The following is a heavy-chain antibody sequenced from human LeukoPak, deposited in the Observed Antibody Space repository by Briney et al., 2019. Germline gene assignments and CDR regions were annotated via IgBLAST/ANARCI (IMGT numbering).Heavy chain of an antibody. CDR3: AGHHPRNTVDF. V-gene: IGHV4-34*01. Sequence: SETLSLTCAVYGGSFSGYYWSWIRRPPGKGLEWIGEINHSGNTNYNPSLKSRVTISVDTSKNQFSLKLSSVTAADTAVYYCAGHHPRNTVDFWGQGTLVTVSS. D-gene: IGHD2-8*02. CDR1: GGSFSGYY. J-gene: IGHJ4*02. CDR2: INHSGNT.